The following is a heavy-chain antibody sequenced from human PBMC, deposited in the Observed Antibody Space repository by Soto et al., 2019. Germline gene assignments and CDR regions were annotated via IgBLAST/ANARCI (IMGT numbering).Heavy chain of an antibody. J-gene: IGHJ2*01. CDR3: ARDRAPEYYSDSSGYWYFDL. Sequence: QVQLVQSGAEVKKPGSSVKVSCKASGGTFSSYAISWVRQAPGQGLEWMGGIIPIFGTANYAQKFQGRVTITADESTSTAYMELSSQRSEDTAVYYCARDRAPEYYSDSSGYWYFDLWGRGTLVTVSS. CDR2: IIPIFGTA. CDR1: GGTFSSYA. D-gene: IGHD3-22*01. V-gene: IGHV1-69*12.